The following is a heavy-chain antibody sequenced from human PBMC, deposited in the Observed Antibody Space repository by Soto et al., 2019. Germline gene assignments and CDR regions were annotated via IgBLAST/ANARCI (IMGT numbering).Heavy chain of an antibody. J-gene: IGHJ3*02. Sequence: EVQLEESGGDLVQPGGSLRLSCAASGFTLSAYWMTWVRQAPGKGLEWVANINRDGSKNYYLDSVRGRFTISRDNAGNSLYRQMDSQRADDTALYSCARDVSPGLSSWYPDAFDIWGQGTMVTVSS. CDR3: ARDVSPGLSSWYPDAFDI. V-gene: IGHV3-7*05. D-gene: IGHD6-13*01. CDR2: INRDGSKN. CDR1: GFTLSAYW.